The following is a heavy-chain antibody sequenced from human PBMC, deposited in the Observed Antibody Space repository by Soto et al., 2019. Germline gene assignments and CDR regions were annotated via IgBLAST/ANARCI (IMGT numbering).Heavy chain of an antibody. CDR2: VKYDVSQT. D-gene: IGHD1-1*01. Sequence: GGSLRLSCADSGFTFSSYWMSWVRQAPGQGLEWVANVKYDVSQTYYVGSVKGRFTISRDNAKNSLYLQMNSLRAEDTAVYYCTRDFQGPLDYGMDVWGQGTKVTVSS. CDR1: GFTFSSYW. V-gene: IGHV3-7*01. J-gene: IGHJ6*02. CDR3: TRDFQGPLDYGMDV.